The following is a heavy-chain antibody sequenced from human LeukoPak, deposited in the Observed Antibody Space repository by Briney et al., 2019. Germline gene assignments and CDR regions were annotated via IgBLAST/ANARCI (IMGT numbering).Heavy chain of an antibody. CDR3: AKAELRLYYYYYYGMDV. V-gene: IGHV3-23*01. CDR1: GFTFSSYA. CDR2: ISGSGGST. Sequence: GGSLKLSCAASGFTFSSYAMSWVRKAPGKGLDWVSAISGSGGSTYYADSVKGRFTIPRDNSKNTLYLQMNSLRAEDTAVYYCAKAELRLYYYYYYGMDVWGQGTTVTVSS. J-gene: IGHJ6*02. D-gene: IGHD1-26*01.